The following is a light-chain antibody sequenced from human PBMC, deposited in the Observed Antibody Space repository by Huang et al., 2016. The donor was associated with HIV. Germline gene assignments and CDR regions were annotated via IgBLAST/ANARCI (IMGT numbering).Light chain of an antibody. V-gene: IGKV3-15*01. CDR3: QQYIDWHT. Sequence: EIVMTQSPATLSVSPGDRATFSCRASQSFSSAVAWYQHQPGQAPRRLIYVASTSANGIPPRFSGSGSGTEFTLTISSLQSEDFAVYYCQQYIDWHTFGQGTNLEIK. J-gene: IGKJ2*01. CDR1: QSFSSA. CDR2: VAS.